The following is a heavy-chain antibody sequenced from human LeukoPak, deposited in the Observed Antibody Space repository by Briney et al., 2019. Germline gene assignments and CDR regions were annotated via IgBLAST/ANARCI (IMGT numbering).Heavy chain of an antibody. V-gene: IGHV3-23*01. CDR1: GFTFSSHA. Sequence: GGSLRLSCEASGFTFSSHAMSWVRQAPGKGLEWVSSISGSGATTDDADSVKGRFTISRGNSKNTLYLQMYSLRVEDTAVYYCAKGGISLVRGSFDYWGRGTLLTVSS. J-gene: IGHJ4*02. D-gene: IGHD3-10*01. CDR2: ISGSGATT. CDR3: AKGGISLVRGSFDY.